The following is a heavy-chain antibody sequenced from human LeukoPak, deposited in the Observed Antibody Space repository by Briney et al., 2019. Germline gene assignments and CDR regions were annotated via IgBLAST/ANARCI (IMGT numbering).Heavy chain of an antibody. CDR3: ARARVVHYNFRSGLHWYFDV. D-gene: IGHD3-3*01. CDR2: ISHSGNT. V-gene: IGHV4-38-2*01. Sequence: SETLSLTCAVSGFSISSGHYCAWIRQSPGKGLEWIGTISHSGNTYYNSSLKSRLAVSVDTSRNHFSLNLTSLTAADTAVYDCARARVVHYNFRSGLHWYFDVWGRGTLVTVSS. J-gene: IGHJ2*01. CDR1: GFSISSGHY.